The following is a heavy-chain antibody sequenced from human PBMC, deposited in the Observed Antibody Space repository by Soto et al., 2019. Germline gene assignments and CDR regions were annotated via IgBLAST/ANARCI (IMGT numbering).Heavy chain of an antibody. D-gene: IGHD3-10*01. CDR2: ISWNSGSI. CDR3: AKDSAPYYYGSGSLYYYYSMDV. V-gene: IGHV3-9*01. CDR1: GFTFDDYA. Sequence: SLRLSCAASGFTFDDYAMHWVRQAPGKGLEWVSGISWNSGSIGYADSVKGRFTISRDNAKNSLYLQMNSLRAEDTALYYCAKDSAPYYYGSGSLYYYYSMDVWFQGTTVTVSS. J-gene: IGHJ6*02.